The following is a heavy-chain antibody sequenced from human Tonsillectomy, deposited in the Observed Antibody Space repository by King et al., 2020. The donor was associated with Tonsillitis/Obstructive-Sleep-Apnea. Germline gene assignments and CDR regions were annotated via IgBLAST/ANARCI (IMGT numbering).Heavy chain of an antibody. Sequence: VQLVESGGGLVQPGGSLRLSCAASGFTFSSYAMHWVRQAPGKGLEYVSAISNNGGSTYYANSVKGRFTISRDNSKNTLYLQMGSLRAEDMAVYYCASSRGGELIWGHAFDIWGQGTMVTVSS. CDR2: ISNNGGST. J-gene: IGHJ3*02. V-gene: IGHV3-64*01. CDR3: ASSRGGELIWGHAFDI. CDR1: GFTFSSYA. D-gene: IGHD1-26*01.